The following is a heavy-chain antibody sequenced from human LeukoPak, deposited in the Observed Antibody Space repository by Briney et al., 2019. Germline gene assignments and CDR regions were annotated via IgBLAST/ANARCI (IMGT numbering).Heavy chain of an antibody. D-gene: IGHD2-15*01. CDR1: GESLNSYY. V-gene: IGHV4-34*01. Sequence: SETLSLTCAVYGESLNSYYWSWIRQPPGKGLEWIGEIYESGSTEYNPSLKSRVTISMVPSKQQFSLSLTSVTAADTAVYYCARGAWATQLGSWGLGTPVIVSS. J-gene: IGHJ4*02. CDR2: IYESGST. CDR3: ARGAWATQLGS.